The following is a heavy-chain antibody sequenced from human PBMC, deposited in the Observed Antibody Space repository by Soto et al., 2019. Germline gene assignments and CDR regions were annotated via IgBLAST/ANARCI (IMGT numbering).Heavy chain of an antibody. J-gene: IGHJ3*02. CDR3: AKDNRSLPCTITSAFDI. CDR1: GFTFDDYA. Sequence: EVQLVESGGGLVQPGRSLRLSCAASGFTFDDYAMHWFRQAPGKGLEWVSGISGNSGSIGYADSVKGRFTISRDNAKNSLYLQMNSLRAEDTALYYCAKDNRSLPCTITSAFDIWGQGTMVTVSS. CDR2: ISGNSGSI. V-gene: IGHV3-9*01. D-gene: IGHD5-12*01.